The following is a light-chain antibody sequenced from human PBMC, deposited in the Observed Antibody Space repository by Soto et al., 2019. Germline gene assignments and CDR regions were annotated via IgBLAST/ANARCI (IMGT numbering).Light chain of an antibody. J-gene: IGLJ3*02. CDR1: SSDVADYNF. CDR3: ISYANSNRV. V-gene: IGLV2-8*01. Sequence: QSVLTQPPSASGSPGQSVTISCTRTSSDVADYNFVSWYQQYPGKAPKLIIYEVSKRPSGVPDRFSGSKSGNTASLTVSGLQVEVEADYYCISYANSNRVFGGGTKLTVL. CDR2: EVS.